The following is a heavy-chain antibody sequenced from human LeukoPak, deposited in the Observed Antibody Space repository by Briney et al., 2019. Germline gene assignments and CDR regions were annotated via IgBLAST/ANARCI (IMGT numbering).Heavy chain of an antibody. D-gene: IGHD5-12*01. Sequence: GGSLRLSCAASGFTFSSYWMHWVRHAPGKGLVWVSRINSDGSSITYADSVKGRFTISRDNAKNTLYLQMNSLRVEDTAVYYCAREGRVSGYDFDCWGQGTLVSVSS. CDR1: GFTFSSYW. CDR2: INSDGSSI. V-gene: IGHV3-74*03. CDR3: AREGRVSGYDFDC. J-gene: IGHJ4*02.